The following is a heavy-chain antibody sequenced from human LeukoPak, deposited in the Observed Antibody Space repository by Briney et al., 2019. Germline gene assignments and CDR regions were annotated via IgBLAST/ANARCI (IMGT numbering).Heavy chain of an antibody. Sequence: GGSLRLSCAASGFTFSSYAMHWVRQAPGKGLEYVSAISSNGGSTYYANSVKGRFTISRDNSKNTLYLQMGSLRAEDMAVYYCARALVVGATNHAFDIWGQGTMVTVSS. CDR2: ISSNGGST. CDR3: ARALVVGATNHAFDI. J-gene: IGHJ3*02. V-gene: IGHV3-64*01. CDR1: GFTFSSYA. D-gene: IGHD1-26*01.